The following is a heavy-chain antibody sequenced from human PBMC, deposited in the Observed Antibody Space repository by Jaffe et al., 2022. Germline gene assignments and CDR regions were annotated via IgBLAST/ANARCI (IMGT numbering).Heavy chain of an antibody. CDR2: INSDGSST. CDR3: AREGGYDFWSGYYTINWFDP. D-gene: IGHD3-3*01. J-gene: IGHJ5*02. CDR1: GFTFSSYW. Sequence: EVQLVESGGGLVQPGGSLRLSCAASGFTFSSYWMHWVRQAPGKGLVWVSRINSDGSSTSYADSVKGRFTISRDNAKNTLYLQMNSLRAEDTAVYYCAREGGYDFWSGYYTINWFDPWGQGTLVTVSS. V-gene: IGHV3-74*01.